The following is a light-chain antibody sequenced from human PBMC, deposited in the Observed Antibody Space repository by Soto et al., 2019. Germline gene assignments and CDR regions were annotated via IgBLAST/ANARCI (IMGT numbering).Light chain of an antibody. CDR2: DAS. CDR3: QQYGSSGT. V-gene: IGKV3-11*01. CDR1: QSVDTY. J-gene: IGKJ1*01. Sequence: EIVLTQSPATLSLSPGERATLSCRASQSVDTYLAWYQHRPGQAPRLLVYDASNRATGISARFSGSGFGTDFTLTISRLEPEDFAVYYCQQYGSSGTFGQGTKVDIK.